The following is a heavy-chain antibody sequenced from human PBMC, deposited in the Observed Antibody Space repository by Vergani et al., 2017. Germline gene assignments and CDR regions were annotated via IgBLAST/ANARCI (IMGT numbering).Heavy chain of an antibody. J-gene: IGHJ3*02. CDR2: ISATGST. V-gene: IGHV4-61*02. D-gene: IGHD3-3*01. CDR1: GGSISSGGFF. CDR3: ARLRDFWSGYYTGSDAFDI. Sequence: QVHLQESGPGLVRPAQTLSLTCSVSGGSISSGGFFWSWLRQSAGKRLEWIGRISATGSTDYNPSLESRVTMSVDTSKNQFSLKLSSVTAADTAVYYCARLRDFWSGYYTGSDAFDIWGQGTMVTVSS.